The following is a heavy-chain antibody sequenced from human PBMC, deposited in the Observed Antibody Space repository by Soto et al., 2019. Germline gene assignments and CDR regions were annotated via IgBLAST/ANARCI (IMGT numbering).Heavy chain of an antibody. Sequence: GGSLRLSCAASGFTVSSNYMSWVRQAPWKGLEWVSVIYSGGSTYYADSVKGRFTISRDNSKNTLYLQMNSLRAEDTAVYYCARDLYSSSWYFAFDIWGQGTMVTVSS. J-gene: IGHJ3*02. V-gene: IGHV3-66*02. D-gene: IGHD6-13*01. CDR1: GFTVSSNY. CDR3: ARDLYSSSWYFAFDI. CDR2: IYSGGST.